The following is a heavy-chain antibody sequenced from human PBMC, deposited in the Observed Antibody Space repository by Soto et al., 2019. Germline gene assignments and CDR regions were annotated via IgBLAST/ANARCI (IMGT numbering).Heavy chain of an antibody. Sequence: PSETLSLTCIVSGDSMSSGGYYWIWIRHHPGKGLEWIGYTFYSGSAFYNPSLKGRVTISVETSKNRFSLRLNSVTAADTAVYFCARDMSRYDSWSGYVSTTNWFDPWGQGALVTVSS. V-gene: IGHV4-31*03. CDR1: GDSMSSGGYY. CDR3: ARDMSRYDSWSGYVSTTNWFDP. J-gene: IGHJ5*02. CDR2: TFYSGSA. D-gene: IGHD3-3*01.